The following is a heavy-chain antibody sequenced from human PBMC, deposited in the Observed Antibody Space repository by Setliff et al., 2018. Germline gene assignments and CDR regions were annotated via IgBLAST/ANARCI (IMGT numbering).Heavy chain of an antibody. CDR2: IYYSGAT. D-gene: IGHD3-22*01. Sequence: SETLSLTCSVSGDSINPYYWTWIRQPPGKGLEWIGFIYYSGATTYNPSLKSRVTISVDTSKNQFSLNLDSVTAADTAVYYCARYRNYFDSSGQTQYYFDYWGQGTLVTVSS. CDR1: GDSINPYY. V-gene: IGHV4-59*01. J-gene: IGHJ4*02. CDR3: ARYRNYFDSSGQTQYYFDY.